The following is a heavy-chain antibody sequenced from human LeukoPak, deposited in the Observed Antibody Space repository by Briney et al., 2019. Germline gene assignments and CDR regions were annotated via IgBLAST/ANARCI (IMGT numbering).Heavy chain of an antibody. Sequence: ASVKVSCKASGYTFTSYGISWVRQAPGQGLEWMGWISAYNGNTNYARKLQGRVTMATDTSTSTAYMELRSLRSDDTAVYYCARDLTLMVYAIHFPSYWGQGTLVTVSS. CDR1: GYTFTSYG. V-gene: IGHV1-18*01. D-gene: IGHD2-8*01. CDR3: ARDLTLMVYAIHFPSY. CDR2: ISAYNGNT. J-gene: IGHJ4*02.